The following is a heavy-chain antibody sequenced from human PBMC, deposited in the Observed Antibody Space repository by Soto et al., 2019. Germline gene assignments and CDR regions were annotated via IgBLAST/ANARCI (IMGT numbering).Heavy chain of an antibody. D-gene: IGHD4-17*01. V-gene: IGHV4-61*01. Sequence: SETLSLTCTVSCGSVSSGSYYWSWIRQPPGKGLEWIGYIYYSGSTNYNPSLKSRVTISVDTSKNQFSLKLSSVTAADKAVYYCARSSYTTGGNWFDPLGQGTLVTVS. J-gene: IGHJ5*02. CDR2: IYYSGST. CDR1: CGSVSSGSYY. CDR3: ARSSYTTGGNWFDP.